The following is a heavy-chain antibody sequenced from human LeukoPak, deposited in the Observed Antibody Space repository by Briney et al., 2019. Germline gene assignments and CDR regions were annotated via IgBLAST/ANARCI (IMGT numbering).Heavy chain of an antibody. J-gene: IGHJ4*02. CDR2: IYASGST. D-gene: IGHD6-13*01. Sequence: SETLSLTCTVSGGPRSSGSYYWSWIRQPAGKGLEWIGRIYASGSTNYNPSLRNRVTISVDTSKNQSSLKLRSVTAADTAVYYCASSQAGDFDYWGQGTLVTVSS. CDR3: ASSQAGDFDY. CDR1: GGPRSSGSYY. V-gene: IGHV4-61*02.